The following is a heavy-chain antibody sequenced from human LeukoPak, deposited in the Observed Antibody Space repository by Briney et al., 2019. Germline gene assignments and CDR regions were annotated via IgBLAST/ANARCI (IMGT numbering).Heavy chain of an antibody. CDR2: ISWNSGSI. CDR3: AKEMAAGGTSPFDY. Sequence: GGSLRLSCAASGFTFDDYAMHWVRQAPGKGLEWVSGISWNSGSIGYADSVKGRFTISIDNAKNSLYLQMNSLRTEDTALYYCAKEMAAGGTSPFDYWGQGTLVTVSS. D-gene: IGHD6-13*01. CDR1: GFTFDDYA. V-gene: IGHV3-9*01. J-gene: IGHJ4*02.